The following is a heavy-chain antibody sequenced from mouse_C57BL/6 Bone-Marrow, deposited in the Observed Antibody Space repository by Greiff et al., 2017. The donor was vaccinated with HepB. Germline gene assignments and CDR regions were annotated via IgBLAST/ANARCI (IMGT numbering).Heavy chain of an antibody. J-gene: IGHJ1*03. D-gene: IGHD1-1*01. V-gene: IGHV14-4*01. CDR1: GFNIKDDY. CDR3: TSNPLYYYGSSYWYFDV. CDR2: IDPENGDT. Sequence: DVKLQESGAELVRPGASVKLSCTASGFNIKDDYMHWVKQRPEQGLEWIGWIDPENGDTEYASKFQGKATITADTSSNPAYLQLRSLTSEDTAVYYCTSNPLYYYGSSYWYFDVWGTGTTVTVSS.